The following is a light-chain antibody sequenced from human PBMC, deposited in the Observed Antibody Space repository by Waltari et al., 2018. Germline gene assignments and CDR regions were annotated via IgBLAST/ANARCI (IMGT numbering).Light chain of an antibody. Sequence: QSALTQPASVSGSPGQSITISCTGFNSNVGSYNLVSWYQKHPGKAPKLLIFEGNRGPSGVSKCFLGSKSDNTASLTLSGLQAEDEADYYCCSNVGSSVFFGGGTKLTVL. CDR2: EGN. J-gene: IGLJ2*01. V-gene: IGLV2-23*03. CDR3: CSNVGSSVF. CDR1: NSNVGSYNL.